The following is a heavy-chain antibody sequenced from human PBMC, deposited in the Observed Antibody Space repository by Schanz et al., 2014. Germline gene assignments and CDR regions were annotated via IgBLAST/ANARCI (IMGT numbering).Heavy chain of an antibody. D-gene: IGHD6-19*01. V-gene: IGHV3-7*04. CDR3: ATDYSGGGCHI. Sequence: EVQLVESGGGLVQPGGSLRLSCAASGFTFTNYWMTWVRQAPGKGLEWVANINLDGSGKIYLGSVRGRFAISRDNSNNMVYLQMHSLRAEDTALYFCATDYSGGGCHIWGQGTMVTVSS. CDR2: INLDGSGK. J-gene: IGHJ3*02. CDR1: GFTFTNYW.